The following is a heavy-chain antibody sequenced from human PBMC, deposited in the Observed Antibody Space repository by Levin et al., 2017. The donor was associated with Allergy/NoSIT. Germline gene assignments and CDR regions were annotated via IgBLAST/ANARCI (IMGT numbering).Heavy chain of an antibody. CDR2: ISYDGSNK. CDR1: GFTFSSYA. CDR3: ARAKAAAAFDY. J-gene: IGHJ4*02. D-gene: IGHD6-13*01. Sequence: GGSLRLSCAASGFTFSSYAMHWVRQAPGKGLEWVAVISYDGSNKYYADSVKGRFTISRDNSKNTLYLQMNSLRAEDTAVYYCARAKAAAAFDYWGQGTLVTVSS. V-gene: IGHV3-30-3*01.